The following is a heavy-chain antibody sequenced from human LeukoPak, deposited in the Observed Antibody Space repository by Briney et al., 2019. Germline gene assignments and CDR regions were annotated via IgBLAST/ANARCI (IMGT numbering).Heavy chain of an antibody. V-gene: IGHV5-51*01. CDR2: IYPGDSDT. CDR1: GYSFTRHW. J-gene: IGHJ3*02. D-gene: IGHD4-23*01. CDR3: ARRAGGNWAFDI. Sequence: GESLRISCKGSGYSFTRHWIGWVRQMPGKGLEWVGTIYPGDSDTRYSPSFQGQVTISADKSISTAYLQWSSLKASDTAMYYCARRAGGNWAFDIWGQGTMVTVSS.